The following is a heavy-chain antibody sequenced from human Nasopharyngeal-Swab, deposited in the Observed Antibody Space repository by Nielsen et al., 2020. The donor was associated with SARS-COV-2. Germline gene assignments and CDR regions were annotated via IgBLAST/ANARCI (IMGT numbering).Heavy chain of an antibody. D-gene: IGHD4-11*01. J-gene: IGHJ6*02. Sequence: GESLKISCAASGFTFSSYSMNWVRQAPGKGLEWVSSISSSSSCIYYADSVKGRFTISRDNAKNSLYLQMNSLRAEDTAVYYCARRDTVTLYYYYYGMDVWGQGTTVTVSS. V-gene: IGHV3-21*01. CDR2: ISSSSSCI. CDR1: GFTFSSYS. CDR3: ARRDTVTLYYYYYGMDV.